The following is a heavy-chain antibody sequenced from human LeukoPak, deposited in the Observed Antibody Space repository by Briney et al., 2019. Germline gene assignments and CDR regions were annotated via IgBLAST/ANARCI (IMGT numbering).Heavy chain of an antibody. CDR1: GYTSTSYD. CDR2: MNPNSGNT. V-gene: IGHV1-8*01. CDR3: ARGRAAAGTTDYYYYYGMDV. Sequence: ASVRVSCKASGYTSTSYDINWVRQATGQGLEWMGWMNPNSGNTGYAQKFQGRVTMTRNTSISTAYMELSSLRSEDTAVYYCARGRAAAGTTDYYYYYGMDVWGQGTTVTVSS. D-gene: IGHD6-13*01. J-gene: IGHJ6*02.